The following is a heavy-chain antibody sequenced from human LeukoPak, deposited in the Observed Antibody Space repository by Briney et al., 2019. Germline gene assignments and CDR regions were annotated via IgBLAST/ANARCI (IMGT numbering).Heavy chain of an antibody. CDR3: ARGYGSGRLIY. CDR2: INHSGST. J-gene: IGHJ4*02. CDR1: GGSFSGYY. V-gene: IGHV4-34*01. Sequence: SETLSLTCAVYGGSFSGYYWSWIRQPPGKGLEWIGEINHSGSTNYNPSLKSRVTISVDTSKNQFSLKLSSVTAADTAVYYCARGYGSGRLIYWGQGTLVTVSS. D-gene: IGHD3-10*01.